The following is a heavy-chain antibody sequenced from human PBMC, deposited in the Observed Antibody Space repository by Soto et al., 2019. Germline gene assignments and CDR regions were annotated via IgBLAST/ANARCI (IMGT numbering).Heavy chain of an antibody. CDR3: ARGWPGMLDYYYMDV. CDR1: GYTFTSYD. D-gene: IGHD2-8*01. J-gene: IGHJ6*03. V-gene: IGHV1-8*01. CDR2: MNPNSGNT. Sequence: ASVKVCCEDSGYTFTSYDINSVRQDTGQGLEWMGWMNPNSGNTGYEQKFQGRVTMTRNTSISTAYMELSSLRSEDTAVYYCARGWPGMLDYYYMDVWGKGTTVTVSS.